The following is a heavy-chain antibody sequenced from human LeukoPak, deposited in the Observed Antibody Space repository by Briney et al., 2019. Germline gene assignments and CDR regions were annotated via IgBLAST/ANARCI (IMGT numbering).Heavy chain of an antibody. Sequence: SETLSLTCTVSGGSISSYYWSWIRQPPGKGLEWIGYIYYSGSTNYNPSLKSRVTISVDTSKNQFSLKLSSVTAADTAVYYCARGGRKQPSTKVYYYFDYWGQGTLVTVSS. J-gene: IGHJ4*02. CDR1: GGSISSYY. D-gene: IGHD1-14*01. V-gene: IGHV4-59*01. CDR2: IYYSGST. CDR3: ARGGRKQPSTKVYYYFDY.